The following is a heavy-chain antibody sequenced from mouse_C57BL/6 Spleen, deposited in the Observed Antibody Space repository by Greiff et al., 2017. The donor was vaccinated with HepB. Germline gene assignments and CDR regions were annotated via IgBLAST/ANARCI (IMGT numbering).Heavy chain of an antibody. CDR2: IRNKANNHAT. V-gene: IGHV6-6*01. CDR3: TVLGSSYAMDY. D-gene: IGHD1-1*01. J-gene: IGHJ4*01. Sequence: EVKVEESGGGLVQPGGSMKLSCAASGFTFSDAWMDWVRQSPEKGLEWVGEIRNKANNHATYYAESVKGRVIISRNDSKNSVYMQMNSLNADDTGIYYCTVLGSSYAMDYWGQGTSVTVSS. CDR1: GFTFSDAW.